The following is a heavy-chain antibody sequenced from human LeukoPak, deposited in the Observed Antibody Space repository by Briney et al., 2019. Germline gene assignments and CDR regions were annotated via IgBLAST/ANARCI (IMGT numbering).Heavy chain of an antibody. Sequence: SETLSLTCTVSGGSISSYYWSWIQQPAGKGLEWIGRIYTSGSTNYNPSLKSRVTMSVDTSKNQFSLKLSSVTAADTAVYYCARDYTLDYYGSGSYYGGVFDPWGQGTLVTVSS. J-gene: IGHJ5*02. V-gene: IGHV4-4*07. CDR2: IYTSGST. CDR1: GGSISSYY. CDR3: ARDYTLDYYGSGSYYGGVFDP. D-gene: IGHD3-10*01.